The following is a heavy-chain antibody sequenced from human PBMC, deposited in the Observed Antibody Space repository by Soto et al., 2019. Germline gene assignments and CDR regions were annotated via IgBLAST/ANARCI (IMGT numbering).Heavy chain of an antibody. Sequence: PGESLKISCKGSGYSFTSYWISWVRQMPGKGLEWMGRIDPSDSYTNYSPSFQGHVTISADKSISTAYLQWSSLKASDTAMYYCARHIPYYYGSGSYTEFDPWGQGTLVTVSS. V-gene: IGHV5-10-1*01. J-gene: IGHJ5*02. CDR3: ARHIPYYYGSGSYTEFDP. CDR2: IDPSDSYT. CDR1: GYSFTSYW. D-gene: IGHD3-10*01.